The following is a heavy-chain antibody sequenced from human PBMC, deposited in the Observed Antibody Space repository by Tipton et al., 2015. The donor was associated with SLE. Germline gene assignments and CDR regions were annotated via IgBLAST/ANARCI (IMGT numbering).Heavy chain of an antibody. CDR1: GGSISGDSVRSYY. Sequence: TLSLTCTVSGGSISGDSVRSYYWNWIRQPPGRGLEWIGHIFYSGNTNYNPSLKSRVTISVDTSKNQFSLKLSSLTAADTAVYYCARGRRGYTAYVVPDYWGQGTQVTVSS. J-gene: IGHJ4*02. D-gene: IGHD5-12*01. CDR2: IFYSGNT. CDR3: ARGRRGYTAYVVPDY. V-gene: IGHV4-59*12.